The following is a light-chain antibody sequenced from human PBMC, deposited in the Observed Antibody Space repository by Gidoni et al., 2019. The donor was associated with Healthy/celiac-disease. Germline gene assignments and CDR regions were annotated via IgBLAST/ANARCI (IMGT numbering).Light chain of an antibody. CDR3: LQDYSYPRT. J-gene: IGKJ2*01. Sequence: ANQTAHSPSSLSASVGDRVTVTCRASQSIRSGLAWYQQKPGKAPKLLIYAASTLQSGVPSRFSGSGSGTDFTLTISSLQPEDFATYYCLQDYSYPRTFGPGTKLDIK. CDR2: AAS. CDR1: QSIRSG. V-gene: IGKV1-6*01.